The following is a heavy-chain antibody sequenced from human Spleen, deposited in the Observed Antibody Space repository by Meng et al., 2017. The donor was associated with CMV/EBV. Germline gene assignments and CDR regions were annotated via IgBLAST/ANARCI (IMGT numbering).Heavy chain of an antibody. V-gene: IGHV4-34*01. CDR2: INHSGST. CDR3: ARRLRFGWFDP. CDR1: GGSFSGYY. D-gene: IGHD5-12*01. J-gene: IGHJ5*02. Sequence: LTGAVYGGSFSGYYWSWIRQPPGKGLEWIGGINHSGSTNYNPSLKSRVTISVDTSKNQFSLKLSSVTAADTAVYYCARRLRFGWFDPWGQGTLVTVSS.